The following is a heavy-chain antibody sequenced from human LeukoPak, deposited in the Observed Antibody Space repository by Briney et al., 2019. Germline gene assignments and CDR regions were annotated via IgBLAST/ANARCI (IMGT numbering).Heavy chain of an antibody. Sequence: PGGSLRLSCAASGFTFSSYWMSWVRQAPGKGLEWVANIKQDGSEKYYVDPVKGRFTISRDNAKNSLCLQMNSLRAEDTAVYYCARDPGRGGKAVMDYWGQGTLVTVSS. CDR3: ARDPGRGGKAVMDY. J-gene: IGHJ4*02. D-gene: IGHD3-16*01. V-gene: IGHV3-7*01. CDR1: GFTFSSYW. CDR2: IKQDGSEK.